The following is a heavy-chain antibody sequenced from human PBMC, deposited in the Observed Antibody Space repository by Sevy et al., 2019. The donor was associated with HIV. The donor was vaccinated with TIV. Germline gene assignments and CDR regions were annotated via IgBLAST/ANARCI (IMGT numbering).Heavy chain of an antibody. V-gene: IGHV3-9*01. D-gene: IGHD3-16*01. CDR1: GFTFDDYA. J-gene: IGHJ4*02. CDR3: AKDNGTGYLDGIGGFDY. CDR2: ISWNSGSI. Sequence: GGSLRLSCAASGFTFDDYAMHWVRQAPGKGLEWVSGISWNSGSIGYADSVKARFTISRDNAKNSLYLQMNSLRAEDTALYYCAKDNGTGYLDGIGGFDYWGQGTLVTGSS.